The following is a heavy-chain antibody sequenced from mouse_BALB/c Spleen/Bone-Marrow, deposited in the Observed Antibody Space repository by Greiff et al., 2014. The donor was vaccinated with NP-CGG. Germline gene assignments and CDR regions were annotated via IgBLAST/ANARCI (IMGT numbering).Heavy chain of an antibody. Sequence: EVNVVESGGGLVKPGGSLKLSCAASGFTFSSYTMSWVRQTPEKRLEWVATVSSGGGNTYYPDSVKGRFTISRDNAKNNLYLQMSSLRSEDTALYYCARYPSYYYGYAMDYWGQGTSVTVSS. CDR2: VSSGGGNT. D-gene: IGHD1-1*01. CDR3: ARYPSYYYGYAMDY. J-gene: IGHJ4*01. V-gene: IGHV5-9*03. CDR1: GFTFSSYT.